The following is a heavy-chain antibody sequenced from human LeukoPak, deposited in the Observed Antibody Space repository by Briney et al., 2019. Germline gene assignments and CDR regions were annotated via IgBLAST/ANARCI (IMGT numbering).Heavy chain of an antibody. D-gene: IGHD5-18*01. CDR2: ISSSSSYI. Sequence: GGSLRLSCAASGFTFSSYSMNWVRQAPGKGLEWVSSISSSSSYIYYADSVKGRFTISRDNAKNSLYPQMNSLRAEDTAVYYCARTDTAMVAMYYFDYWGQGTLVTVSS. V-gene: IGHV3-21*01. CDR1: GFTFSSYS. J-gene: IGHJ4*02. CDR3: ARTDTAMVAMYYFDY.